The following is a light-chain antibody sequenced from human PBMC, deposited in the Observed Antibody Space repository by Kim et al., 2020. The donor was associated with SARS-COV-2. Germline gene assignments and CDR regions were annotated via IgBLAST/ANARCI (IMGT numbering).Light chain of an antibody. J-gene: IGKJ1*01. CDR3: HQYDTSPRT. CDR2: AAS. Sequence: ETVLTQSPGTRSLSPGERATLSCRASQSVTSNYLAWYQQKVGQAPRLLIYAASSRATGIPDRFSGSGSGTDFTLTISRLEPEDFAVYSCHQYDTSPRTFGQGTKVDIK. V-gene: IGKV3-20*01. CDR1: QSVTSNY.